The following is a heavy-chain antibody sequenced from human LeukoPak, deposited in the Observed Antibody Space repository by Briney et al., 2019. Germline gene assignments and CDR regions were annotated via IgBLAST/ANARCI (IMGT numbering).Heavy chain of an antibody. CDR2: IYYSGST. Sequence: PSGTLSLTCTVSGGSISSYYWSWIRQPPGKGLEWIGYIYYSGSTNYNPSLKSRVTISVDTSKNQFSLKLSSVTAADTAVYYCARDVLFDPWGQGTLVTVSS. CDR3: ARDVLFDP. CDR1: GGSISSYY. J-gene: IGHJ5*02. V-gene: IGHV4-59*01.